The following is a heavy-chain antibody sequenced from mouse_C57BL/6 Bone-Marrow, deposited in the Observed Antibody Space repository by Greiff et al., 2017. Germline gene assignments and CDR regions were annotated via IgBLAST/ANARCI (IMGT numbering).Heavy chain of an antibody. CDR1: GFNIKNTY. Sequence: EVMLVESVAELVRPGASVKLSCTASGFNIKNTYMHWVKQRPEQGLEWIGRIDPANGNTKYAPKFQGKATITADTSSNTAYLQLGSLTAEDTAIYYCGWGGWYRYVDVWGRGTAVTVTA. V-gene: IGHV14-3*01. CDR2: IDPANGNT. CDR3: GWGGWYRYVDV. D-gene: IGHD1-1*02. J-gene: IGHJ1*03.